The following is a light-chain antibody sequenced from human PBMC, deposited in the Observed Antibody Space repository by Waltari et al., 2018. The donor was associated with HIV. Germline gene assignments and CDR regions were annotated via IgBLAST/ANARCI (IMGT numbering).Light chain of an antibody. J-gene: IGKJ1*01. V-gene: IGKV4-1*01. CDR2: WRS. CDR1: LSVLYSSNNNNY. CDR3: QQYYSFPRT. Sequence: DIVMTQSPDSLAVSLGERATIKCKSSLSVLYSSNNNNYVAWYQQKPRQPPKLLIYWRSTRESGVPDRFSGSGSRTDFTLTISSLQAEDVALYYCQQYYSFPRTFGQGTKVEIK.